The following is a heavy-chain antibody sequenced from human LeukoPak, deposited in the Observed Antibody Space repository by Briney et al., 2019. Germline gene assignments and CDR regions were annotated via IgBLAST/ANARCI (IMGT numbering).Heavy chain of an antibody. CDR1: GFTFSSYA. D-gene: IGHD2-15*01. CDR3: AKGGFCSAGSCYGGFDP. CDR2: ISGSGGST. V-gene: IGHV3-23*01. Sequence: GGSLRLSCAASGFTFSSYAMSWVRQAPGKGLEWVSAISGSGGSTWYADSVKGRFTISRDNSKNTLYMQMNSLRVEDTAVYYCAKGGFCSAGSCYGGFDPWGQGTLVTVSS. J-gene: IGHJ5*02.